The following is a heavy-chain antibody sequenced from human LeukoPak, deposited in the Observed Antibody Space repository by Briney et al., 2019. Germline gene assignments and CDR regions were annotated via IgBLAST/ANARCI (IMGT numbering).Heavy chain of an antibody. D-gene: IGHD3-10*01. Sequence: GGSLRLSCAASGFTFSSYWMSWVRQAPGKGLEWVANIKQDGSEKYYVDSVKGRFTISRDNAKNSLYLQMNSLRAEDTAVYYCARGGDLSGYAFDIWGQGTVVTVSS. CDR1: GFTFSSYW. CDR3: ARGGDLSGYAFDI. CDR2: IKQDGSEK. J-gene: IGHJ3*02. V-gene: IGHV3-7*01.